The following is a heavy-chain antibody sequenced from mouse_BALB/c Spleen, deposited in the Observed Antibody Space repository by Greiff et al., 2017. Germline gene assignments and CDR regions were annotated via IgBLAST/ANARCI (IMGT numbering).Heavy chain of an antibody. CDR1: GFTFSSYY. Sequence: EVMLVESGGGLVKLGGSLKLSCAASGFTFSSYYMSWVRQTPEKRLELVAAINSNGGSTYYPDTVKGRFTISRDNAKNTLYLQMSSLKSEDTALYYCARHARNYDEGYAMDYWGQGTSVTVSS. D-gene: IGHD2-4*01. CDR2: INSNGGST. V-gene: IGHV5-6-2*01. CDR3: ARHARNYDEGYAMDY. J-gene: IGHJ4*01.